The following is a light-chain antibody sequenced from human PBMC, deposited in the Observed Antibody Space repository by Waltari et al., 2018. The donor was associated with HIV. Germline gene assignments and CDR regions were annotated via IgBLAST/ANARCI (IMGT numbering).Light chain of an antibody. J-gene: IGLJ1*01. CDR1: SFNIGRNF. V-gene: IGLV1-47*01. CDR3: AAWDDSLSGSYV. Sequence: QSVLTQPPSASGTPGQRVIVSCSGSSFNIGRNFVSWSQQRPGTAPKVLIFRDNQRPSGVPDRFSGSKSGASASLAISGLRSEDEADYYCAAWDDSLSGSYVFGPGTKVTVL. CDR2: RDN.